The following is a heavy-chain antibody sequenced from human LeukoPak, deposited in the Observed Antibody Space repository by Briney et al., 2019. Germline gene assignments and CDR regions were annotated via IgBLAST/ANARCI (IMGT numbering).Heavy chain of an antibody. CDR1: GGTFSSYA. J-gene: IGHJ4*02. V-gene: IGHV1-69*04. Sequence: SVKVSCKASGGTFSSYAISWVRQAPGQGLEWMGRIIPILGIANYAQKFQGRVTITADKSTSTAYMELSSLRSEDTAVYYCATYYYDSSGYFLTTPTTYFDYWGQGTLVTVSS. D-gene: IGHD3-22*01. CDR2: IIPILGIA. CDR3: ATYYYDSSGYFLTTPTTYFDY.